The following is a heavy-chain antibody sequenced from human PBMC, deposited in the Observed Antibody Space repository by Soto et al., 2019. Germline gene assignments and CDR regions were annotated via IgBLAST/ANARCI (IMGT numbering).Heavy chain of an antibody. V-gene: IGHV3-66*01. J-gene: IGHJ3*02. D-gene: IGHD1-26*01. CDR3: ARVGHQLAPAVGAFDI. CDR1: GFTVSSNY. Sequence: GGSLRLSCAASGFTVSSNYMSWVRQAPGKGLEWVSVIYSGGSTYYADSVKGRFTISRDNSKNTLYLQMNSLRAEDTAVYYCARVGHQLAPAVGAFDIWGQGTMVTVSS. CDR2: IYSGGST.